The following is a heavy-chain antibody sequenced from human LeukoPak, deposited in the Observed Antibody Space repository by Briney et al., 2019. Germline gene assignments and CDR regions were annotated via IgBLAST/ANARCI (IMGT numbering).Heavy chain of an antibody. CDR1: GFTFSNYW. D-gene: IGHD3-10*01. CDR2: IKQDGSEQ. Sequence: GGSLRLSCAASGFTFSNYWMSRVGQAPGKGLEWVANIKQDGSEQYYVDSVKGRFTISRDNTKNSLYLQMNSLRAEDTAVYYCARDPGTRITMVRGVTVGKDSYYYMDVWGKGTTVTISS. V-gene: IGHV3-7*01. CDR3: ARDPGTRITMVRGVTVGKDSYYYMDV. J-gene: IGHJ6*03.